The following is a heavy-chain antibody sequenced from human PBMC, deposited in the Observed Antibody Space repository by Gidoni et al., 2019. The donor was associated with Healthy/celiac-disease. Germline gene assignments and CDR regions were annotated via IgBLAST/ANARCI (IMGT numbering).Heavy chain of an antibody. CDR1: GFTFSDYY. D-gene: IGHD3-22*01. CDR2: MSISGIPI. V-gene: IGHV3-11*01. J-gene: IGHJ4*02. CDR3: ARDDLPMIVVGGGDY. Sequence: QVQLVESGGGLVKPGGSLRLSCAASGFTFSDYYMSWIRQAPGKGREWVSYMSISGIPIYYADSVKGRFTISRDNAKNSLYLQMKSLKAEATAVYYGARDDLPMIVVGGGDYWGQGTLVTVSS.